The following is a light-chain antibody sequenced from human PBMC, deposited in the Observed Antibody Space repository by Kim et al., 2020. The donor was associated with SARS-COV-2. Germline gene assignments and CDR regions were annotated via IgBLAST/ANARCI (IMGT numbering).Light chain of an antibody. CDR2: GKN. Sequence: VALGQTVRITCQGDGMRRYYATWYQHKPGQAPILVIYGKNNRPSGIPDRFSGSSAGNTASLTITGTQAGDEADYYCNSRDSNDNVVFGGGTKLTVL. V-gene: IGLV3-19*01. J-gene: IGLJ2*01. CDR1: GMRRYY. CDR3: NSRDSNDNVV.